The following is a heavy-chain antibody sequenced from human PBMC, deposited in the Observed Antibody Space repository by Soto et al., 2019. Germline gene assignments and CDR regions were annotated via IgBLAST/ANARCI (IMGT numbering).Heavy chain of an antibody. CDR1: GFTFSSYA. CDR3: AKAQPYCSGGSCASYYYYMDV. D-gene: IGHD2-15*01. Sequence: PGGSLRLSCAASGFTFSSYAMSWVRQAPGKGLEWVSAISGSGGSTYYADSVKGRFTISRDNSKNTLYLQMNSLRAEDTAVYYCAKAQPYCSGGSCASYYYYMDVWSKGTTVTVSS. J-gene: IGHJ6*03. CDR2: ISGSGGST. V-gene: IGHV3-23*01.